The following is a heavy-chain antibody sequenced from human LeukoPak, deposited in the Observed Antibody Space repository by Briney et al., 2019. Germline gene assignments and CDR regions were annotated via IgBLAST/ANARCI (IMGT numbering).Heavy chain of an antibody. CDR2: IYYSGST. J-gene: IGHJ4*02. Sequence: SETLSLTCTVSGGSISSGGYYWSWIRQHPGKGLEWIGYIYYSGSTYYNPSLKSRVTISVDTSKNQFSLKLSSVTAADTAVYYCARFTYCTNGVCQYYYDSSGYYYYFDYWGRGTLVTVSS. D-gene: IGHD3-22*01. CDR3: ARFTYCTNGVCQYYYDSSGYYYYFDY. V-gene: IGHV4-31*03. CDR1: GGSISSGGYY.